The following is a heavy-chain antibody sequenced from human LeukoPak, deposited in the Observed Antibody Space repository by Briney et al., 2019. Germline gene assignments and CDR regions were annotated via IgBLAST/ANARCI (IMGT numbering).Heavy chain of an antibody. CDR1: GFTFSSYA. J-gene: IGHJ4*02. CDR3: AKSNGVDRNGYNSDYFDY. CDR2: ISYDGSNK. V-gene: IGHV3-30-3*02. Sequence: GGSLRLSCAASGFTFSSYAMHWVRQAPGKGLEWVAVISYDGSNKYYADSVKGRFTISRDNSKNTLYLQMNSLRAEDTAAYYCAKSNGVDRNGYNSDYFDYWGQGTLVTVSS. D-gene: IGHD5-24*01.